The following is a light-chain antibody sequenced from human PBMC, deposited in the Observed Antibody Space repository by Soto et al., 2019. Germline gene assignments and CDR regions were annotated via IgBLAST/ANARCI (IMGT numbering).Light chain of an antibody. V-gene: IGKV3-15*01. Sequence: EVVMTQSPATLSASPGERATLSCWASETVATNLASYQQKPGQAPRLLISGASTRSAGISDRFRGSGSGTEFKLTIISLRSEDSGIYYCQQYFEWPPMTFGQGTKVEI. CDR3: QQYFEWPPMT. J-gene: IGKJ1*01. CDR2: GAS. CDR1: ETVATN.